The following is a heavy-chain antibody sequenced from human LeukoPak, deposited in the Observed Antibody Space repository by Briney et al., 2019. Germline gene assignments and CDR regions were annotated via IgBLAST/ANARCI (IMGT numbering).Heavy chain of an antibody. J-gene: IGHJ3*02. CDR2: IYPEAGGT. CDR3: ARDGGFLDAFGFGDI. V-gene: IGHV1-2*02. CDR1: GYTFTGYY. Sequence: GASVKVSCKASGYTFTGYYMNWVRQAPGRSLAWMGWIYPEAGGTNYAQRFQGRVTMTRDTSISTAYVELSRLRSDDTAVYYCARDGGFLDAFGFGDIWGQGTMVTVSS. D-gene: IGHD3/OR15-3a*01.